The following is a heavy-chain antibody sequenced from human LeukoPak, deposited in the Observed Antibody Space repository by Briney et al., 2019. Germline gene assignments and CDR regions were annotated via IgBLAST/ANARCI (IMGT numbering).Heavy chain of an antibody. Sequence: GGSLRLSCAASGFTFSNYWMNWVRQAPGKGLEWVSLIYSAGSTYCADSVTGRFTISRDNSKNTLFLQMNSLRAEDTAVYYCARRGDGGRSFDYWGQGTLVTVSS. CDR1: GFTFSNYW. CDR2: IYSAGST. D-gene: IGHD4-23*01. V-gene: IGHV3-53*01. J-gene: IGHJ4*02. CDR3: ARRGDGGRSFDY.